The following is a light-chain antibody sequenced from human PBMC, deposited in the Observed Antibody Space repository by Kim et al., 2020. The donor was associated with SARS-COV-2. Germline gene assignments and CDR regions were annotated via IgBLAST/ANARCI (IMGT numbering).Light chain of an antibody. Sequence: SYELTQPPSVSVSPGQTASITCSGDNLGDKYACWYQQRPGQSPVLVIYQDTKRPSGIPARFSGSNSGNTATLTISETQAMDEADYYCQAWDNSSVVFGGG. CDR1: NLGDKY. CDR2: QDT. V-gene: IGLV3-1*01. J-gene: IGLJ2*01. CDR3: QAWDNSSVV.